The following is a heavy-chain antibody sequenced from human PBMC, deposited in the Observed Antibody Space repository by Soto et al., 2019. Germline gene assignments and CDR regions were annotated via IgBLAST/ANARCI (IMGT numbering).Heavy chain of an antibody. V-gene: IGHV4-4*07. CDR1: GGSISNYY. J-gene: IGHJ4*02. Sequence: QVQLQESGPGLVKPSETLSLSCTVSGGSISNYYWSWLRQPAGKGLEWIGRIYTSGSTDYNPSLKSRVTTSIDTSNNQFSLKLSSVTAADTAVYYCARGHCTTSSCYPSDYWGQGTLVTVSS. CDR3: ARGHCTTSSCYPSDY. D-gene: IGHD2-2*01. CDR2: IYTSGST.